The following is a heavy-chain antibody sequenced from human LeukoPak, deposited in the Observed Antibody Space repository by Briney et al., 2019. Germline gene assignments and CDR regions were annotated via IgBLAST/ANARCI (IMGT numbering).Heavy chain of an antibody. D-gene: IGHD1-26*01. Sequence: GGSLRLSCAASGFTFSSYWMSWVRQAPGKGLEWVANVKQDGSEKYYVDSVKGRFTISRDNAKSSLFLQMDSLRAEDTAVYYCVRDKVVGATLLDYWGQGTPVTVSS. V-gene: IGHV3-7*01. CDR1: GFTFSSYW. J-gene: IGHJ4*02. CDR2: VKQDGSEK. CDR3: VRDKVVGATLLDY.